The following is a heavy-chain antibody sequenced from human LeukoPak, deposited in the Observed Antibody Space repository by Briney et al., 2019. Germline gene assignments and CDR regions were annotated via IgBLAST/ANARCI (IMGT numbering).Heavy chain of an antibody. CDR1: GFTFSSYA. D-gene: IGHD3-10*01. Sequence: GGSLRLSCAASGFTFSSYAMSWVRQAPGKGLEWVSAISGSGGSTYYADSVKGRFTISRDNSKNTLYLQMNSLRAEDTAVYYCAKYPATFGWFGVAMDVWGKGTTVTVSS. CDR2: ISGSGGST. J-gene: IGHJ6*03. V-gene: IGHV3-23*01. CDR3: AKYPATFGWFGVAMDV.